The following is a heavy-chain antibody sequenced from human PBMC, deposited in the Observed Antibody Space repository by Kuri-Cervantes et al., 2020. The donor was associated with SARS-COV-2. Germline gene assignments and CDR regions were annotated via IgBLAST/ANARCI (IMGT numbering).Heavy chain of an antibody. CDR2: IWYDGSNK. CDR3: ARERGSSGWEYYYYGMDV. V-gene: IGHV3-33*08. J-gene: IGHJ6*02. Sequence: GESLKISCSASGFTLTNYGMHWVRQAPGKGLEWVAVIWYDGSNKYYADSVKGRFTISRDNSKNTLYLQMNSLRAEDTAVYYCARERGSSGWEYYYYGMDVWGQGTTVTVSS. D-gene: IGHD6-19*01. CDR1: GFTLTNYG.